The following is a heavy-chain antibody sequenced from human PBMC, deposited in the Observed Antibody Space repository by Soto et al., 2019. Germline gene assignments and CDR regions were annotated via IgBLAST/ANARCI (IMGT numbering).Heavy chain of an antibody. Sequence: GGSLRLSCAASGFTFNSYAMSWVRQAPGKGLEWVSVISGSGGSRYYADSVKGRFTISRDNSKNTLYLQMNSLRAEDTAVYYCAKAGYRTNGVCYLYYFDYWGQGTLVTVSS. CDR1: GFTFNSYA. D-gene: IGHD2-8*01. V-gene: IGHV3-23*01. CDR3: AKAGYRTNGVCYLYYFDY. CDR2: ISGSGGSR. J-gene: IGHJ4*02.